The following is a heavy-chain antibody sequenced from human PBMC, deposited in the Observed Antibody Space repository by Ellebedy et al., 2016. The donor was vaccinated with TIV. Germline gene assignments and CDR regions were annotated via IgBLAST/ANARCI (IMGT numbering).Heavy chain of an antibody. Sequence: GGSLRLXXAASDFTFSRYTINWVRQAPGKGLQWVSSVTPGDNHVYHSDSLKGRLTISRDTATNSVILQMNHLRADDTALYYCASRTSSGSFGAFDLWGQGTMVTVSS. CDR1: DFTFSRYT. CDR2: VTPGDNHV. D-gene: IGHD2-2*01. CDR3: ASRTSSGSFGAFDL. V-gene: IGHV3-21*01. J-gene: IGHJ3*01.